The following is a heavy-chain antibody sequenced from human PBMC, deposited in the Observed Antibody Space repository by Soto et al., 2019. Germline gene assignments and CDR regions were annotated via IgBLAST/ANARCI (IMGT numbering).Heavy chain of an antibody. Sequence: QVQLQESGPGLVKPSETLSLTCTVSGGSISSYYWSWIRQPPGKGLEWIGYIYYSGSTDYDPSLKSRVTISVDTSKNRFSLKLSSVTAADTAVYYCARRWGTYFDFWGQGTLVTVSS. CDR1: GGSISSYY. CDR2: IYYSGST. CDR3: ARRWGTYFDF. D-gene: IGHD7-27*01. J-gene: IGHJ4*02. V-gene: IGHV4-59*01.